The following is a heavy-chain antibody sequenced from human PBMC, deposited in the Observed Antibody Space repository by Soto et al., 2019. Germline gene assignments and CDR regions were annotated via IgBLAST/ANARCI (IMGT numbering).Heavy chain of an antibody. Sequence: EVQLLESGGGLVQPGESLRLSCAACGFTFSSYAMSWVRQAPGKGLEWVSVISGSDDSTYYADSVKGPFTISRDNSKNTLYLQMNSLRAEDTAVYYCAKRSSSSTFDYWGQGTLATVSS. CDR1: GFTFSSYA. CDR3: AKRSSSSTFDY. CDR2: ISGSDDST. J-gene: IGHJ4*02. V-gene: IGHV3-23*01. D-gene: IGHD6-6*01.